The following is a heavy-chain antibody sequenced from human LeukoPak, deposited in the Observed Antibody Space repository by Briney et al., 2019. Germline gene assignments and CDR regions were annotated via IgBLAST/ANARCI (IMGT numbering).Heavy chain of an antibody. CDR3: ARDRGYSSSWYPVFDY. D-gene: IGHD6-13*01. Sequence: SVKVSCKASGGTFSCYAISWVRQAPGQGLEWMGGIIPIFGTANYAQKFQGRVTITADESTSTAYMELSSLRSEDTAVYYCARDRGYSSSWYPVFDYWGQGTLVTVSS. V-gene: IGHV1-69*13. J-gene: IGHJ4*02. CDR2: IIPIFGTA. CDR1: GGTFSCYA.